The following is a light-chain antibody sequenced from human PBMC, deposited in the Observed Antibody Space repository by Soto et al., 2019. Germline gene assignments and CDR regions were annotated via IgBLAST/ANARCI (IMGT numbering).Light chain of an antibody. CDR2: KAS. V-gene: IGKV1-5*03. CDR3: QQYNSYSIT. J-gene: IGKJ5*01. Sequence: DIQMTQSPSTLYASVGDRVTITCRASQSISRCLAWYQQKPGKAPKLLIYKASYLQSGVPSRFSGSGSGTDFTLTISSLQPDDFATYYCQQYNSYSITFGQGTRLEMK. CDR1: QSISRC.